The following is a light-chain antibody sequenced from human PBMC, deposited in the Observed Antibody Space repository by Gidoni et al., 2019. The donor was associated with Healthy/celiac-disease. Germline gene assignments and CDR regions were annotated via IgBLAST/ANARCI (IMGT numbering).Light chain of an antibody. CDR1: QSVSSY. Sequence: EIVLTQSPATLSLSPGERATLSCRASQSVSSYLAWYQQKPGQAPRLLIYDASNRATGIPARCSGSGSGTDFTLTLSSLEPEDFAVYYCQQRSNWPRLTFGGGTKVEIK. CDR2: DAS. CDR3: QQRSNWPRLT. J-gene: IGKJ4*01. V-gene: IGKV3-11*01.